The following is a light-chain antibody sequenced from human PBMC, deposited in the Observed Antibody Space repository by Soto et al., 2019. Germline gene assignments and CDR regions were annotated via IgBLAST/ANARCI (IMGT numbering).Light chain of an antibody. CDR1: QGINNF. J-gene: IGKJ4*01. Sequence: DIQMTQSPSSLSASVGDRVTITCRASQGINNFVAWYQQKPGEVPKLLIYAASTLQSGVPSRFSRSGFGTEFVLTISSLEPEDVATYYCQKYDSVPLTFGGGTRVEIK. CDR3: QKYDSVPLT. CDR2: AAS. V-gene: IGKV1-27*01.